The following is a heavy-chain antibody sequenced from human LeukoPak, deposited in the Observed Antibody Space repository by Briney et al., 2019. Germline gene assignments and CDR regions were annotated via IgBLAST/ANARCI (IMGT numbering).Heavy chain of an antibody. CDR3: ASQLLWLGEFLNWFDP. D-gene: IGHD3-10*01. Sequence: ASVKVSCKASGGTFSSYAISWVRQAPGQALEWMGRIIPIFGTANYAQKFQGRVTITTDESTSTAYMELSSLRSEDTAVYYSASQLLWLGEFLNWFDPWGQGTLV. J-gene: IGHJ5*02. CDR2: IIPIFGTA. V-gene: IGHV1-69*05. CDR1: GGTFSSYA.